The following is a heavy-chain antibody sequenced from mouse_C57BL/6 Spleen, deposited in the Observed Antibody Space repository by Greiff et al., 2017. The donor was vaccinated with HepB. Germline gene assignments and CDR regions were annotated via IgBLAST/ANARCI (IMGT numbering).Heavy chain of an antibody. CDR3: ERHYGYDGYFDV. CDR1: GFTFSDYG. Sequence: EVKLVESGGGLVKPGGSLKLSCAASGFTFSDYGMHWVRQAPEKGLEWVAYISSGSSTIYYADTVKGRFTISRDNAKNTLFLQMTSLRSEDTAMYYCERHYGYDGYFDVWGTGTTVTVSS. J-gene: IGHJ1*03. V-gene: IGHV5-17*01. CDR2: ISSGSSTI. D-gene: IGHD2-2*01.